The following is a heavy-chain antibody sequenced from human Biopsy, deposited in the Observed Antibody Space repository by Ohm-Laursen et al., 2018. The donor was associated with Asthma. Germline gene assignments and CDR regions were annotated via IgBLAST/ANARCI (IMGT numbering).Heavy chain of an antibody. CDR1: GYTFNSAG. V-gene: IGHV1-18*01. Sequence: ASVKVSCKTSGYTFNSAGITWARQAPGQGLEWMGWISVYNGNTKVAQKLQNRVTMITDTSTSTAYMELRSLRSDDTAVYFCARAVDYSHYYGIDVWGQGTTVTVS. CDR3: ARAVDYSHYYGIDV. J-gene: IGHJ6*02. CDR2: ISVYNGNT. D-gene: IGHD3-10*01.